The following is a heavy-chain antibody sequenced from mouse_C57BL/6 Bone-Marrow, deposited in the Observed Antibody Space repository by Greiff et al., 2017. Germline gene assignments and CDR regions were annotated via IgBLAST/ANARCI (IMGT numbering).Heavy chain of an antibody. CDR3: ARWAYSNYQYYFDY. J-gene: IGHJ2*01. CDR1: GYTFTSYW. Sequence: VQLQQPGAELVRPGSSVKLSCKASGYTFTSYWMHWVKQRPIQGLEWIGNIDPSDSETHYNQKFKDKATLTVDKSSSTAYMQLSSLTSEDSAVYYCARWAYSNYQYYFDYWGQGTTLTVSS. V-gene: IGHV1-52*01. D-gene: IGHD2-5*01. CDR2: IDPSDSET.